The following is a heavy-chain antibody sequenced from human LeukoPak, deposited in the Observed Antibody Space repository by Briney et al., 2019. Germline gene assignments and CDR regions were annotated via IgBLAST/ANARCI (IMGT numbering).Heavy chain of an antibody. V-gene: IGHV3-15*01. D-gene: IGHD6-13*01. J-gene: IGHJ4*02. CDR1: GFTFSNAW. Sequence: GGSLRLSCAASGFTFSNAWMSWVRQAPGKGLEWAGRIKSKTDGGTTDYAAPVKGRFTISRDDSKNTLYLQMNSLKTEDTAVYYCTTDRDAKGIAAAGRRRPYYWGQGTLVTVSS. CDR2: IKSKTDGGTT. CDR3: TTDRDAKGIAAAGRRRPYY.